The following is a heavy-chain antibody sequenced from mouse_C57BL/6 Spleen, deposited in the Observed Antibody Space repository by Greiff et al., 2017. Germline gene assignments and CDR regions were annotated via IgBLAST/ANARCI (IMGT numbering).Heavy chain of an antibody. CDR1: GYTFTDYY. CDR2: INPNNGGT. V-gene: IGHV1-26*01. J-gene: IGHJ4*01. Sequence: EVQLQESGPELVKPGASVKISCKASGYTFTDYYMNWVKQSHGKSLEWIGDINPNNGGTSYNQKFKGKATLTVDKSSSTAYMELRSLTSEDSAVYYCARPLYYGNYGAMDYWGQGTSVTVSS. D-gene: IGHD2-1*01. CDR3: ARPLYYGNYGAMDY.